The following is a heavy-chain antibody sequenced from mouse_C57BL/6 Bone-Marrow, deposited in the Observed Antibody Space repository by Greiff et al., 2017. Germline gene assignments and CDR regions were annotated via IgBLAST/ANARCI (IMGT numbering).Heavy chain of an antibody. CDR3: ARKDIYYYGSSFV. V-gene: IGHV1-64*01. Sequence: VQLQQPGAELVKPGASVKLSCKASGYTFTSYWMHWVKQRPGQGLEWIGMIHPNSGSTNYNEKFKSKATLTVDKSSSTAYMQRSSLTSEDSAVYYCARKDIYYYGSSFVWGTGTTVTVSS. D-gene: IGHD1-1*01. J-gene: IGHJ1*03. CDR1: GYTFTSYW. CDR2: IHPNSGST.